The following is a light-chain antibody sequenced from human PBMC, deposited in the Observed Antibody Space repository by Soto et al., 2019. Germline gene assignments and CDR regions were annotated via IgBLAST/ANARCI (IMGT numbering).Light chain of an antibody. CDR3: QQHGQWPIT. V-gene: IGKV1-39*01. CDR2: AAS. Sequence: DLQSTPAPSSLSKCVLERVSITCRASQGISSDVAWYQRTPVKAPKLLSYAASSWQSGVPSRFSGSGSGTDFTLTISSLQPQDFATYYCQQHGQWPITFGQGTRLEIK. CDR1: QGISSD. J-gene: IGKJ5*01.